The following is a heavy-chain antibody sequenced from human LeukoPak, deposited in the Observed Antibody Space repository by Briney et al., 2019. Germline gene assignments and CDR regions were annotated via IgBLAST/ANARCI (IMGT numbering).Heavy chain of an antibody. Sequence: VSGPTLVNPTQTLTLTCTFSGFSLRTSGMCVSWIRQPPGKALEWLSLIDWDDDKYYSTSLKTRLTISKDTSKNQVVLTMTNMDPVDTATYYCARIRGYSYGVDDAFGIWGQGTMVTVSS. CDR1: GFSLRTSGMC. J-gene: IGHJ3*02. CDR3: ARIRGYSYGVDDAFGI. V-gene: IGHV2-70*01. CDR2: IDWDDDK. D-gene: IGHD5-18*01.